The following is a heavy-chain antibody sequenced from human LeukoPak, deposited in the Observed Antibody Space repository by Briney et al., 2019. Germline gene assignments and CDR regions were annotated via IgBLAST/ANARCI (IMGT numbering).Heavy chain of an antibody. CDR3: ARNEAGYHDYIGV. D-gene: IGHD1-14*01. Sequence: GGSLRLSCAASGFTFSNFAMIWVRQAPGKGLECVSTLSGENALTYYADSGKGRFTISRDNTKNTLYLQMTNARPEDTAIYYCARNEAGYHDYIGVWGKGTTVTVSS. J-gene: IGHJ6*03. V-gene: IGHV3-23*01. CDR2: LSGENALT. CDR1: GFTFSNFA.